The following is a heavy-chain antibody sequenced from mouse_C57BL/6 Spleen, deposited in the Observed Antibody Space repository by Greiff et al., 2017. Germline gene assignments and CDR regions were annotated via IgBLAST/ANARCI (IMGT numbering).Heavy chain of an antibody. CDR3: ARSDYYYGSSYFAY. Sequence: VQLQQPGAELVRPGSSVKLSCKASGYTFTSYWMHWVKQRPIQGLEWIGNIDPSDSETHYNQKFKDKATLTVDKSSSTAYMELSSLTSEDSAVYYCARSDYYYGSSYFAYWGQGTLVTVSA. D-gene: IGHD1-1*01. CDR2: IDPSDSET. CDR1: GYTFTSYW. V-gene: IGHV1-52*01. J-gene: IGHJ3*01.